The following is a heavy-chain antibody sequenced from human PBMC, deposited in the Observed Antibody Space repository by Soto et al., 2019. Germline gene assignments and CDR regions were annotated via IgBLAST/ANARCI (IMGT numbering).Heavy chain of an antibody. CDR2: LSGVGDAT. Sequence: EAQLLESGGDLVQPGGSLRLSCAASGFTFDSFAMTWVRQAPGKGLEWVSALSGVGDATNYADSVKGRFTISRDNSKNTLYLQINSLRPEDTAVYYCAKATNDWTYHFDYWGQGTPVTVSS. J-gene: IGHJ4*02. CDR1: GFTFDSFA. D-gene: IGHD3-9*01. V-gene: IGHV3-23*01. CDR3: AKATNDWTYHFDY.